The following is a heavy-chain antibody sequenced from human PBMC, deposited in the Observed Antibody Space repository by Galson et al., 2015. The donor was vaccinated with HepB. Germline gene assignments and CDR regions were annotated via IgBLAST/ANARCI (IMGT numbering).Heavy chain of an antibody. V-gene: IGHV4-59*01. CDR3: ARGYDSGDYGSISSFDY. D-gene: IGHD4-17*01. CDR1: GGSISSYY. CDR2: IYYSGST. J-gene: IGHJ4*02. Sequence: SETLSLTCTVSGGSISSYYWSWIRQPPGKGLEWIGYIYYSGSTNYNPSLKSRVTISVDTSKNQFSLKLSSVTAADTAVYYCARGYDSGDYGSISSFDYWGQGTLVTASS.